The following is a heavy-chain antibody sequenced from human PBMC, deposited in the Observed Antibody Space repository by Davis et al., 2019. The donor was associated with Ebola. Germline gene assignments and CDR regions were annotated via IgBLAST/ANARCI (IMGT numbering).Heavy chain of an antibody. CDR2: TYYRSKWYN. CDR1: GDSVSSNSAA. CDR3: ARAHRYSGFEYYYGMDV. Sequence: HSQTLSLTCAISGDSVSSNSAAWNWIRQSPSRGLEWLGRTYYRSKWYNDYAVSVKSRITINPDTSKNQFSLQLNSLTPEDTAVYYCARAHRYSGFEYYYGMDVWGQGTTVTVSS. J-gene: IGHJ6*02. V-gene: IGHV6-1*01. D-gene: IGHD5-12*01.